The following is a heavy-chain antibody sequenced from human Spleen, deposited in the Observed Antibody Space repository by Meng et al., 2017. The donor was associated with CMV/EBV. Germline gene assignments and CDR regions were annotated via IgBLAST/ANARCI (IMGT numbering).Heavy chain of an antibody. V-gene: IGHV4-59*01. CDR2: IYYSGST. CDR3: ARAPCSSTSCSPYYFDY. CDR1: GASISTYY. Sequence: SETLSLTCTVSGASISTYYWSWIRQTPGKGLECIGYIYYSGSTKYNPSLKSRVTISVDTSKNQLSLKLSSVTAADTAVYYCARAPCSSTSCSPYYFDYWGQGTLVTVSS. D-gene: IGHD2-2*01. J-gene: IGHJ4*02.